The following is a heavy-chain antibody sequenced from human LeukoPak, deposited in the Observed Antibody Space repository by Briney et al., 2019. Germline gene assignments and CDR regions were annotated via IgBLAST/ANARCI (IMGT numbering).Heavy chain of an antibody. CDR3: ARVLPITMIVVARAFDI. V-gene: IGHV3-7*01. J-gene: IGHJ3*02. CDR1: GFTFSSYW. CDR2: IKQDGSEK. D-gene: IGHD3-22*01. Sequence: GSLRLSCAASGFTFSSYWMSWVRQAPGKGLEWVANIKQDGSEKYYVDSVKGRFTISRDNAKNSLYLQMNSLRAEDTAVYYCARVLPITMIVVARAFDIWGQGTMVTVSS.